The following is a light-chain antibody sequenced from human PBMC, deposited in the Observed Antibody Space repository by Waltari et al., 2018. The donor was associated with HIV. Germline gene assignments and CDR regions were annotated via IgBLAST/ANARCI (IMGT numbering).Light chain of an antibody. J-gene: IGLJ2*01. V-gene: IGLV1-51*01. CDR3: GTWDSSLSGVV. CDR1: SSNIGKNF. CDR2: DKN. Sequence: QSVLPPPPSVSAAPGQKVTISCSGSSSNIGKNFVSWYKQLPGEAPKPLIYDKNKRPSGMPDPFSGCKSGTSATLGITGVQTGDEAYYYCGTWDSSLSGVVFGGGTKLTVL.